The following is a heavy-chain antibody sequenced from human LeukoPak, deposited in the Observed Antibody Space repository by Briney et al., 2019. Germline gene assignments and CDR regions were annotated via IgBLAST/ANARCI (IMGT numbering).Heavy chain of an antibody. D-gene: IGHD3-9*01. CDR1: GFTFSSYS. Sequence: PGGSLRLSCAASGFTFSSYSMNWVRQAPGKGLEWVSSISSSSSYIYYADSVKGRFTISRDNAKNSLYLQMNSLRAEDTALYYCARGYYDILTGYPNWFDPWGQGTLVTVSS. CDR3: ARGYYDILTGYPNWFDP. V-gene: IGHV3-21*04. J-gene: IGHJ5*02. CDR2: ISSSSSYI.